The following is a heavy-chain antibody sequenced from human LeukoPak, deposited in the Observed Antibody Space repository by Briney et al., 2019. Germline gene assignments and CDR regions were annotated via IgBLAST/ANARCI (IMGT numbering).Heavy chain of an antibody. CDR1: GFTFTNYW. CDR3: ARGSGVALDY. V-gene: IGHV3-74*01. CDR2: INTDGNTR. J-gene: IGHJ4*02. D-gene: IGHD3-3*01. Sequence: PGGSLRLSCAASGFTFTNYWIHWVRQAPGRGLLWISRINTDGNTRNYADSVKGRFTISRDNAENTVYLQMNSLGAEDTAVYYCARGSGVALDYWGQGTLVTVSS.